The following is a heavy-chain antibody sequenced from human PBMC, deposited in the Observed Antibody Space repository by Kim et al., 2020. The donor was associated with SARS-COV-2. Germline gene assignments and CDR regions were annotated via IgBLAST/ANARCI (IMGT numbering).Heavy chain of an antibody. CDR2: LYYRGTP. J-gene: IGHJ4*01. V-gene: IGHV4-39*01. CDR1: GGSMSSDTHS. CDR3: ARHLVVVTVAYYFDY. Sequence: SETLSLTCSVSGGSMSSDTHSWAWVRQSPGHGLEWIGSLYYRGTPFYNPSLESRVAISEDTSKNQFSLKLSSVTAADTAVYYCARHLVVVTVAYYFDYWG. D-gene: IGHD2-21*02.